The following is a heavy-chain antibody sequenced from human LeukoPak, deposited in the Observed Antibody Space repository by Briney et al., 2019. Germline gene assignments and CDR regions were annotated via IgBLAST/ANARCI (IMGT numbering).Heavy chain of an antibody. CDR3: ARDHGQWIYWTDGMDV. V-gene: IGHV6-1*01. Sequence: SQTLSLTCAISGDSVSTASNAWYWIRQSPSRGLEWLGRTYYNSKWYTDYAVSVSGRTTINPDTSRNQLSLQLSFVTPEDTAVYYCARDHGQWIYWTDGMDVWGQGTTVAVCS. D-gene: IGHD5-12*01. CDR2: TYYNSKWYT. CDR1: GDSVSTASNA. J-gene: IGHJ6*02.